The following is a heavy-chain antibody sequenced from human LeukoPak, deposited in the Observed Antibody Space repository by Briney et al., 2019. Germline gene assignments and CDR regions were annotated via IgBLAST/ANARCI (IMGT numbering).Heavy chain of an antibody. Sequence: GGSLRLSRAASGFTFSSYSMNWVRQAPGKGLEWVSSISSSSSYIYYADSVKGRFTISRDNAKNSLYLQMNSLRAEDTAVYYCARGDSSGYYFGYWGQGTLVTVSS. CDR1: GFTFSSYS. CDR3: ARGDSSGYYFGY. D-gene: IGHD3-22*01. V-gene: IGHV3-21*01. CDR2: ISSSSSYI. J-gene: IGHJ4*02.